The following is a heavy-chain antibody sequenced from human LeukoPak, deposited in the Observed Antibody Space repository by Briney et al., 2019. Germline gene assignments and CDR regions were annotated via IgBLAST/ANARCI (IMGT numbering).Heavy chain of an antibody. Sequence: GGSLRLSCAASGFAFSNYVMGWVRQAQGKGLEWVSAISENGGGADYADSVRGRFTISRDNSQNTLYQQMNSLRAEDTAVYYCAKRTGVTELHFDHWGQGTLVTVSS. J-gene: IGHJ4*02. CDR3: AKRTGVTELHFDH. CDR1: GFAFSNYV. V-gene: IGHV3-23*01. D-gene: IGHD1-7*01. CDR2: ISENGGGA.